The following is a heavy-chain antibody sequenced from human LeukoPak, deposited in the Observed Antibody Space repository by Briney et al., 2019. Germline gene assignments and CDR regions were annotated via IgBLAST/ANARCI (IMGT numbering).Heavy chain of an antibody. CDR3: ARGYCSGGSCYYDY. CDR1: GGSISSYD. V-gene: IGHV4-59*01. J-gene: IGHJ4*02. CDR2: IYYSGST. D-gene: IGHD2-15*01. Sequence: SETLSLTCTVSGGSISSYDWSWIRQPPGKGLEWIGYIYYSGSTNYNPSLKSRVTISVDTSKNQFSLKLSSVTAADTAVYYCARGYCSGGSCYYDYWGQGTLVTVSS.